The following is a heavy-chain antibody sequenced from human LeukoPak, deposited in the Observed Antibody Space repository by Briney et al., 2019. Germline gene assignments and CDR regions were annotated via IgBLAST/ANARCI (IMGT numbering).Heavy chain of an antibody. CDR3: ARDGSTSSYYYYYGMDV. CDR1: GFTFSDYY. J-gene: IGHJ6*02. CDR2: ISSSGSTI. V-gene: IGHV3-11*01. D-gene: IGHD2-2*01. Sequence: GGSLRLSCAASGFTFSDYYMSWIRQAPGKGLEWVSYISSSGSTIYYADSVKGRFTISRDNAKNSLYLQMNSLRAEDTAVYYCARDGSTSSYYYYYGMDVWGQGTTVTVSS.